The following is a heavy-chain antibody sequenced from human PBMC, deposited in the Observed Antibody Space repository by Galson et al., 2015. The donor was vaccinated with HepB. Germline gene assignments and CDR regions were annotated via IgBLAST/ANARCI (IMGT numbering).Heavy chain of an antibody. J-gene: IGHJ4*02. D-gene: IGHD4-17*01. Sequence: SLRLSCAASGFTFSSYWMSWVRQAPGKGLEWVANIKQDGSEKYYVDSVKGRFTISRDNAKNSLYLQMNSLRAEDTAVYYCARGKDDYGDYIYYFDYWGQGTLVTVSS. CDR2: IKQDGSEK. CDR1: GFTFSSYW. CDR3: ARGKDDYGDYIYYFDY. V-gene: IGHV3-7*01.